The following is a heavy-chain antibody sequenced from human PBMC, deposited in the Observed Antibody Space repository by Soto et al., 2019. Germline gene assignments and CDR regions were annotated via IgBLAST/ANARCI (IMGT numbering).Heavy chain of an antibody. Sequence: SETLSLTCTVSGGSISSYYWIWIRQPPGKGLKWIGYIYYSGSTNYNPSLKSRVIISVDTSKNQFSLKLSSVTAVDTAVYYCARLYDSSGYYSRPYYGMDVWGQGTTVTVSS. CDR3: ARLYDSSGYYSRPYYGMDV. V-gene: IGHV4-59*01. CDR1: GGSISSYY. J-gene: IGHJ6*02. D-gene: IGHD3-22*01. CDR2: IYYSGST.